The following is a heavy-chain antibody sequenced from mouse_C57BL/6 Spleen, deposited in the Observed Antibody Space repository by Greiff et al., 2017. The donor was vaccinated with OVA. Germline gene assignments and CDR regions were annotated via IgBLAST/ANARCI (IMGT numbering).Heavy chain of an antibody. Sequence: QVQLQQPGAELVRPGSSVKLSCKASGYTFTSYWMDWVKQRPGQGLEWIGNIYPSDSETHYNQKFKDKATLTVDKSSSTAYMQLSSLTSEDSAVYYCARPGLRGRAWFAYWGQGTLVTVSA. CDR1: GYTFTSYW. J-gene: IGHJ3*01. CDR3: ARPGLRGRAWFAY. CDR2: IYPSDSET. V-gene: IGHV1-61*01.